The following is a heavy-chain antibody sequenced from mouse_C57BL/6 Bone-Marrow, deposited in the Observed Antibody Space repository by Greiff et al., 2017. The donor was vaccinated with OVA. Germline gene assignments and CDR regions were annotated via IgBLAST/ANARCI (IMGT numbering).Heavy chain of an antibody. V-gene: IGHV1-54*01. CDR1: GYAFTNYL. Sequence: VKLMESGAELVRPGTSVKVSCKASGYAFTNYLIEWVKQRPGQGLEWIGVINPGSGGTNYNEKFKGKATLTADKSSSTAYMQLSSLTSEDSAVYFCARLNWDLDYWGQGTTLTVSS. J-gene: IGHJ2*01. CDR2: INPGSGGT. D-gene: IGHD4-1*01. CDR3: ARLNWDLDY.